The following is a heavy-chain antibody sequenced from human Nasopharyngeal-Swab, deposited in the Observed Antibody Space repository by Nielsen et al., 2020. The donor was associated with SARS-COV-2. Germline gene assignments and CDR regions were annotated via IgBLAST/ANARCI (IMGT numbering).Heavy chain of an antibody. CDR1: GGSISSSSYY. J-gene: IGHJ3*02. Sequence: SETLSLTCTVSGGSISSSSYYWGWIRQPPGKGLEWNGSIYYSGSTYYNPSLKSRVTISVDTSKNQFSLKLSSVSAADTAVYYCASAPYYDSSGYYGPPPFDIWGQGTMVTVSS. CDR2: IYYSGST. CDR3: ASAPYYDSSGYYGPPPFDI. D-gene: IGHD3-22*01. V-gene: IGHV4-39*01.